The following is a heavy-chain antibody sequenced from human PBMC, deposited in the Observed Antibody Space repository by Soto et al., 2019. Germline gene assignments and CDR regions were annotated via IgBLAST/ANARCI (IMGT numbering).Heavy chain of an antibody. Sequence: QVQLVESGGGVVQPGRSLRLSCAASGFSFSYYAMHWVRQAPGKGLEWVAVIAYDASKKYYADSVKGLFTISRENSKNTLHLQMNSLRDEDTAVDYCASPYCSGGSCYLTEYFQHWGQGTLVTVSS. D-gene: IGHD2-15*01. CDR3: ASPYCSGGSCYLTEYFQH. J-gene: IGHJ1*01. V-gene: IGHV3-30*03. CDR2: IAYDASKK. CDR1: GFSFSYYA.